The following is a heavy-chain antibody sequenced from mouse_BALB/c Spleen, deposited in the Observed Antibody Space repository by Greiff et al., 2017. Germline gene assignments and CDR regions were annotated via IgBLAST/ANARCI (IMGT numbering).Heavy chain of an antibody. D-gene: IGHD1-1*01. Sequence: EVQLQASGAELVKPGASVKLSCTASGFNIKDTYMHWVKQRPDQGLAWIGRIDPANGNTKYDPKFQGKATITADTSSNTAYLQLSSLTSEDTAVYYCARGSSSWLAEGGKGTVVTVAA. CDR1: GFNIKDTY. J-gene: IGHJ3*01. V-gene: IGHV14-3*02. CDR2: IDPANGNT. CDR3: ARGSSSWLAE.